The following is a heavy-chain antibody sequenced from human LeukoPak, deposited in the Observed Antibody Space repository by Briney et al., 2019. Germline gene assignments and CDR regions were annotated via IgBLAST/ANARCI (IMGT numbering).Heavy chain of an antibody. V-gene: IGHV4-59*08. D-gene: IGHD5-18*01. J-gene: IGHJ4*02. CDR1: GGSISSYY. CDR3: ARAPGGYSYGHFDY. Sequence: SETLSLTCTVSGGSISSYYWSWIRQPPGKGLEWIGYIYYSGSTNYNPSLKSRVTISVDTSKNQFSLKLSSVTAADTAVYYCARAPGGYSYGHFDYWGQGTLVTVSS. CDR2: IYYSGST.